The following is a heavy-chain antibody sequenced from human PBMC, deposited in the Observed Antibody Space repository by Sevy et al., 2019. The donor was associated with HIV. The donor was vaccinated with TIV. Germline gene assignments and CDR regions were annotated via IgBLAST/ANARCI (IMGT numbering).Heavy chain of an antibody. J-gene: IGHJ1*01. CDR2: INQGGSQE. D-gene: IGHD2-2*01. Sequence: GGSLRLSCAASGLTFSSYWMTWVRQAPGKGLGVANINQGGSQEYYVDSVKGRFTISRDNAKNSLYLQINSLRAEDTAVYYCATILPAGVPAEYFQHWGQGTLVTVSS. CDR3: ATILPAGVPAEYFQH. CDR1: GLTFSSYW. V-gene: IGHV3-7*01.